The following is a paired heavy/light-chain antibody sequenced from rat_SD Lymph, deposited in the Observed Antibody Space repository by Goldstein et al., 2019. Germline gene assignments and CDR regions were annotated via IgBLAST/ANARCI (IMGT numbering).Light chain of an antibody. CDR3: QNGLSTPLT. CDR1: EDIYGS. Sequence: DIQMTQSPTSLAASVGESVTITCLASEDIYGSLVWYQQKPGKSPQLLIYGATILEDGIPSRFSGSGSDTQYSLKINSLQPEDFASYYCQNGLSTPLTFGSGTKLEIK. J-gene: IGKJ5*01. V-gene: IGKV12S29*01. CDR2: GAT.
Heavy chain of an antibody. D-gene: IGHD1-10*01. V-gene: IGHV9-4*01. J-gene: IGHJ1*01. CDR2: INTYTGKP. CDR1: GYTFTDYA. Sequence: QIQLVQSGPELKKPGESVKISCKASGYTFTDYAMHWVKQAPGKGLKWMGWINTYTGKPTYADDFKGRFVFSLEASASTANLQISNLKNEDTATYFCARGQLNPYWYFDFWGPGTMVTVSS. CDR3: ARGQLNPYWYFDF.